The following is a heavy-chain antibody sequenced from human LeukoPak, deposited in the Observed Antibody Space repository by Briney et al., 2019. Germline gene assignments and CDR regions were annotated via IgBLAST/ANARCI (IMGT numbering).Heavy chain of an antibody. CDR1: GYTFTGYY. D-gene: IGHD1-26*01. Sequence: GASVKVSCKASGYTFTGYYMDWVRQAPGQGLEWMGWINPNSGGTNYAQKFQGRVTMTRDTSISTAYMELSRLRSDDTAVYYCARRRTTPNSRSYSIWGQGTMVTVSS. J-gene: IGHJ3*02. V-gene: IGHV1-2*02. CDR2: INPNSGGT. CDR3: ARRRTTPNSRSYSI.